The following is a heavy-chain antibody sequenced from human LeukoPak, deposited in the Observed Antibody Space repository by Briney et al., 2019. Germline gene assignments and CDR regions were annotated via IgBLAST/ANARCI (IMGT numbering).Heavy chain of an antibody. Sequence: SEALSLTCTVSGGSISSSSAYWGWIRQPPGKGLEWIGSIYYSKNTYYNPSLKSRVTISADTSKNQFSLTLGSVSATDTAVYYCVSPRGFSYGYFDYWGQGTLVTVSS. CDR1: GGSISSSSAY. CDR3: VSPRGFSYGYFDY. V-gene: IGHV4-39*01. CDR2: IYYSKNT. J-gene: IGHJ4*02. D-gene: IGHD5-18*01.